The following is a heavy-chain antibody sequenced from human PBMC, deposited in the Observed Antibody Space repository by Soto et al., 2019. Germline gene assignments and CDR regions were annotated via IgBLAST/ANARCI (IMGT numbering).Heavy chain of an antibody. V-gene: IGHV1-46*02. CDR1: GYTFKSFY. J-gene: IGHJ5*02. Sequence: QVQLVQSGAEVKKPGASVKVSCTASGYTFKSFYMHWVRQAPGQGLEWIGMINPTDGSVSFAQKFHDRVTLTTDRPTITVYMELSSLTRENTAVYFCARDFGRNGAVDTTGWFDPWGQGTLVTVSS. CDR2: INPTDGSV. CDR3: ARDFGRNGAVDTTGWFDP. D-gene: IGHD3-3*01.